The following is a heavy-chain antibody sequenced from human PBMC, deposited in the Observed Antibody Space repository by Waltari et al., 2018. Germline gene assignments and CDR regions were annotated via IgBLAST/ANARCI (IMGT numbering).Heavy chain of an antibody. D-gene: IGHD2-15*01. CDR2: ISSSSSYI. V-gene: IGHV3-21*01. J-gene: IGHJ4*02. Sequence: EVQLVESGGGLVKPGGSLRLSCAASGFTFSSYSMNWVRQAPGKGLEWVSSISSSSSYIYYADSVKGRFTSARDNAKNSLYLQMNSLRAEDTAVYYCARDESCSGGSCYGSGYWGQGTLVTVSS. CDR3: ARDESCSGGSCYGSGY. CDR1: GFTFSSYS.